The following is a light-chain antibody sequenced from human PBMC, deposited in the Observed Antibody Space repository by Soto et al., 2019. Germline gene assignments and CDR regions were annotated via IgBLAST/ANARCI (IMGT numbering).Light chain of an antibody. V-gene: IGKV3-11*01. J-gene: IGKJ5*01. Sequence: EIVLTQSPATLSLSPGERATLSCRASQSVSSYLAWYQQKPGQAPRLLIYDASNMATGIPARFSGSGSGTDFTLTIGSLEPEDFAVYYCQQRSSNWPPVTFGQGTRLEIK. CDR3: QQRSSNWPPVT. CDR1: QSVSSY. CDR2: DAS.